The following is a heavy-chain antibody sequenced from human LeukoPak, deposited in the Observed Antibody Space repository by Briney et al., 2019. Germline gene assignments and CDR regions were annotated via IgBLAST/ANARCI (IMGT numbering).Heavy chain of an antibody. D-gene: IGHD1-20*01. CDR3: HMGLIGTPGY. CDR1: SYSISSGYY. J-gene: IGHJ4*02. Sequence: SETLSLTCTVSSYSISSGYYWGWIRQPPGKGLEWIGSIYHSGSTYYNPSLKSRVTISVDTSKNQFSLKLSSVTAADTAVYYCHMGLIGTPGYWGQGTLVTVSS. CDR2: IYHSGST. V-gene: IGHV4-38-2*02.